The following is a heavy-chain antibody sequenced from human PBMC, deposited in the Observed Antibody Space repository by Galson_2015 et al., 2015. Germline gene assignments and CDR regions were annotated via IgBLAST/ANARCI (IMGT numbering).Heavy chain of an antibody. V-gene: IGHV3-9*01. CDR2: ISWNSGSI. CDR3: ARGLGVAPTTPADY. J-gene: IGHJ4*02. Sequence: SLRLSCAASGFTFDDYAMHWVRQAPGKGLEWVSGISWNSGSIVYADSVKGRFTITREDAKNSLYLQMNSLRGEDAAMYYCARGLGVAPTTPADYWGQGTLVTVSA. CDR1: GFTFDDYA. D-gene: IGHD6-13*01.